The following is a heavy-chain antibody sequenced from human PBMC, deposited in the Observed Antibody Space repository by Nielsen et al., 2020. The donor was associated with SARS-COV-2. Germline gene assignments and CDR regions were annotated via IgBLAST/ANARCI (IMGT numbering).Heavy chain of an antibody. CDR2: INSDGSST. CDR1: AFTFSTYW. D-gene: IGHD3-16*01. J-gene: IGHJ4*02. V-gene: IGHV3-74*01. CDR3: VRGLQVPNGLAHR. Sequence: GESLNISCAASAFTFSTYWMHWVRQAPGKGLVWVSRINSDGSSTSYADSVKGRFTIPRDNAKNTLHLQMNSLRAEDTAVYYCVRGLQVPNGLAHRWGQGTMVTVSS.